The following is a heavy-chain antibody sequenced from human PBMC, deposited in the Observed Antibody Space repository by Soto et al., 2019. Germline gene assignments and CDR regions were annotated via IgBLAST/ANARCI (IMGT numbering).Heavy chain of an antibody. Sequence: SETLSLTCSVSGDSISTVDYFWAWIRQPPGQALEYIGYIYKSATTYYNPSFESRVAISLDTSKSQFSLNVTSVTAADTAVYFCARGRYCLTGRCFPNWFDSRGQGTLVTVSS. J-gene: IGHJ5*01. V-gene: IGHV4-30-4*01. D-gene: IGHD2-15*01. CDR3: ARGRYCLTGRCFPNWFDS. CDR1: GDSISTVDYF. CDR2: IYKSATT.